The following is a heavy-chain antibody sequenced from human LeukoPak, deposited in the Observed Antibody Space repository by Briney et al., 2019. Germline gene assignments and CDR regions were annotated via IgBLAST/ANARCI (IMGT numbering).Heavy chain of an antibody. J-gene: IGHJ4*02. CDR3: ARYCNGVTCYSGYDY. Sequence: GGSLRLSCAASGFTFSSYAMHWVRHPPGKGMEYGSAISTNGGGTYYANSVKGRFTISRDNSRNTLYLQMGSLRAEDMAVYFCARYCNGVTCYSGYDYWGQGTLVTVSS. CDR2: ISTNGGGT. V-gene: IGHV3-64*01. D-gene: IGHD2-15*01. CDR1: GFTFSSYA.